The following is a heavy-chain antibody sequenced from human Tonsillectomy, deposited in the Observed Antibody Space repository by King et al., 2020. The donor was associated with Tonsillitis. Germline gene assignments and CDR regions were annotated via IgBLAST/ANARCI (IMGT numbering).Heavy chain of an antibody. CDR2: IYYSGST. Sequence: MQLQESGPGLVKPSETLSLTCTVSGGSISSYYWSWIRQPPGKGLEWIGYIYYSGSTNYNPSLKSRVTISVDTSKNQFSLKLSSVTAADTAVYYCARMDLGVTMVRGVYYYYGMDVWGQGTTVTVSS. CDR3: ARMDLGVTMVRGVYYYYGMDV. D-gene: IGHD3-10*01. J-gene: IGHJ6*02. CDR1: GGSISSYY. V-gene: IGHV4-59*01.